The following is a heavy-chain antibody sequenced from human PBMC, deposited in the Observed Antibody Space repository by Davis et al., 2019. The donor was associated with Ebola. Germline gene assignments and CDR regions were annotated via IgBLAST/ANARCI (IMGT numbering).Heavy chain of an antibody. CDR2: INPNSGGT. D-gene: IGHD3-9*01. CDR3: ASCLTNYDILTGYLYYGMDV. Sequence: ASVKVSCKASGYTFTGYYMHWVRQAPGQGLEWMGWINPNSGGTNYAQRFQGRVTMTRDTSISTAYMELSSLRSEDTAVYYCASCLTNYDILTGYLYYGMDVWGQGTTVTVSS. J-gene: IGHJ6*02. V-gene: IGHV1-2*02. CDR1: GYTFTGYY.